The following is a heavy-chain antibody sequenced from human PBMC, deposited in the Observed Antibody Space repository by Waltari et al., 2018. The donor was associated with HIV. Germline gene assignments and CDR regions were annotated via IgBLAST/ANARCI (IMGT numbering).Heavy chain of an antibody. J-gene: IGHJ4*02. Sequence: EVQLVGCGGTWVQPGGSLTLSCWASGFTFSDPTMEWVRQAPGKGLQWVGRIRARPSGYTTEYAASVRGRFTISRDDSKSSLFLHMNGLRAEDTAVYYCVGGVSGSIGNYWGQGTLVTVSS. CDR3: VGGVSGSIGNY. CDR2: IRARPSGYTT. D-gene: IGHD2-21*01. V-gene: IGHV3-72*01. CDR1: GFTFSDPT.